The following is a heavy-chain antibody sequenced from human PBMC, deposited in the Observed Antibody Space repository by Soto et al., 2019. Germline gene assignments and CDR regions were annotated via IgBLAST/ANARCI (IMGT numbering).Heavy chain of an antibody. Sequence: SETLSLTCTVSGGSISSSSYYWGWIRQPPGKGLEWIGSIYYSGSTYYNPSLKSRVTISVDTSKNQFSLKLSSVTAADTAVYYCARRRTPLRRGYSYGNFDYWGQGTLVTVSS. D-gene: IGHD5-18*01. J-gene: IGHJ4*02. CDR3: ARRRTPLRRGYSYGNFDY. CDR1: GGSISSSSYY. CDR2: IYYSGST. V-gene: IGHV4-39*01.